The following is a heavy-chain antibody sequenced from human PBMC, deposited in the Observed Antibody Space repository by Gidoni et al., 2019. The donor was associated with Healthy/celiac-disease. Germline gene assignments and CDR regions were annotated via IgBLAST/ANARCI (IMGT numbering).Heavy chain of an antibody. CDR1: GFTLSSYS. J-gene: IGHJ4*02. CDR2: ISSSSSYI. CDR3: ARDPTVVGYYFDY. V-gene: IGHV3-21*01. Sequence: EVQLVESGGGLVKPGGSLRRSCAAPGFTLSSYSMNWVRQAPGKGLEWVSSISSSSSYIYYADSVKGRFTITRDNAKNSLYLQMNSLRAEDTAVYYCARDPTVVGYYFDYWGQGTLVTVSS. D-gene: IGHD2-15*01.